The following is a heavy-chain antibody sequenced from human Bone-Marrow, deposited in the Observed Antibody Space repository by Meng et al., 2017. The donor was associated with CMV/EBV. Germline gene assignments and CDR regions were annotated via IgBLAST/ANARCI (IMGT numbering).Heavy chain of an antibody. CDR2: IKQDGSEK. J-gene: IGHJ4*02. D-gene: IGHD6-19*01. CDR3: ARDRVDSSGWSDY. Sequence: GGSLRLSCAAAGFTFSSYWMSWVRQAPGKGLEWVANIKQDGSEKYYVDSVKGRFTISRDNAKNSLYLQMNSLRAEDTAVYYCARDRVDSSGWSDYWGQGTLVTVSS. V-gene: IGHV3-7*01. CDR1: GFTFSSYW.